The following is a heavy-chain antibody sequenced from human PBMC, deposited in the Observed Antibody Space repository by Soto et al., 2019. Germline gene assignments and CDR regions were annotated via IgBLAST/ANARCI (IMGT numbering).Heavy chain of an antibody. CDR2: VSASGATI. Sequence: PWWSLRLSCSASVFTFSDYEMDWVRQAPGKGLEWVAYVSASGATIFYADSVKGRFIISRDNAESSLFLQMNSLRADDTAVYYCTKEKSVVNSGYDAFDVWGQGTMVTVSS. CDR1: VFTFSDYE. CDR3: TKEKSVVNSGYDAFDV. V-gene: IGHV3-48*03. D-gene: IGHD5-12*01. J-gene: IGHJ3*01.